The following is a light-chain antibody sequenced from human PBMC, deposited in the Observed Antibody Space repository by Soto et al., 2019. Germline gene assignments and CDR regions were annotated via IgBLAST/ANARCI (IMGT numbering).Light chain of an antibody. V-gene: IGKV1-39*01. Sequence: DIQMTQSPSSLSASVGDRVTITCRASQSISSYLSWYQQKPGKAPNLLVSGAFTLHSGVPSRFSGSGSGTDFTLTISSLQPEDFATYYCQQSYSTPYTFGQGPRWRSN. CDR3: QQSYSTPYT. CDR1: QSISSY. J-gene: IGKJ2*01. CDR2: GAF.